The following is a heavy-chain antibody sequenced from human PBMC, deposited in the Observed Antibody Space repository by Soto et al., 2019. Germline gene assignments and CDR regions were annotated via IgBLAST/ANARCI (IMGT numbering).Heavy chain of an antibody. V-gene: IGHV3-15*07. CDR3: TTDNYHDTSGCLD. Sequence: GGSLRLSCAASGFTFSNAWMNWVRQAPGKGLEWVGRIKRIIYGGTTDYATPVKGRITISRDDSKNTLYLQMNSLKTEDTAVYYCTTDNYHDTSGCLDWGQGTLVTVSS. CDR2: IKRIIYGGTT. CDR1: GFTFSNAW. J-gene: IGHJ4*02. D-gene: IGHD3-22*01.